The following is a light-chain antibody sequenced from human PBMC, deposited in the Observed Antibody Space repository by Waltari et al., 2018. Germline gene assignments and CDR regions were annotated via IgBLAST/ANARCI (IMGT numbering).Light chain of an antibody. Sequence: SYELTQPPSVSVSPGQTANITCSGDKLGNKYVCWFQQKTGQSPLFGNSQNNRRPSWIPERFSGSNSANTAALTISGTQVIDEADFYCQAWDSSTAVFGSGTKVTFL. J-gene: IGLJ1*01. V-gene: IGLV3-1*01. CDR1: KLGNKY. CDR2: QNN. CDR3: QAWDSSTAV.